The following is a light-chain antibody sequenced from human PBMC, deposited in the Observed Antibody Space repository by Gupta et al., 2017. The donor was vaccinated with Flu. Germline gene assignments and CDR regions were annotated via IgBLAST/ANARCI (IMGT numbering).Light chain of an antibody. V-gene: IGKV3-15*01. CDR2: GAS. Sequence: AILSVSPGEAVTLTCRASQAVSTNIAWYQKKSGQAPRLLMQGASTRAAGVSDRFSGSGSGTEFSLTINGRQSEDFAVYYCQQYKDWHPLTFGGGTEVEIK. CDR1: QAVSTN. J-gene: IGKJ4*01. CDR3: QQYKDWHPLT.